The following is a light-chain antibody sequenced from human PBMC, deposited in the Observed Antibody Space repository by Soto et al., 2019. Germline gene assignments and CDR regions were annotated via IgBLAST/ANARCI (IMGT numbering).Light chain of an antibody. Sequence: EIVMTQSPATLSGSAGETATLSCRASQSISIGLAWYRQKPGQAPRLLIYGASTRATGIPARFSGSGSGTEFTLTISSLKSEDFAIYYCQQHNDWPTFGQGTRLEIK. V-gene: IGKV3-15*01. CDR2: GAS. CDR3: QQHNDWPT. J-gene: IGKJ5*01. CDR1: QSISIG.